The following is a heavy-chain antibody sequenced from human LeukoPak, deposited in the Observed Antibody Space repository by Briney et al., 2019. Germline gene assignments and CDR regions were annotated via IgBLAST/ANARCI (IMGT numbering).Heavy chain of an antibody. D-gene: IGHD2-2*01. CDR3: ARESGISSTQFDY. J-gene: IGHJ4*02. Sequence: SETLSLTCAVYGGSFSGYYWSWIRQPPGKGLEWIGEINHSGSTYYNPSLKSRVTISVDTSKNQFSLKLSSVTAADTAVYYSARESGISSTQFDYWGQGTLVTVSS. CDR2: INHSGST. V-gene: IGHV4-34*01. CDR1: GGSFSGYY.